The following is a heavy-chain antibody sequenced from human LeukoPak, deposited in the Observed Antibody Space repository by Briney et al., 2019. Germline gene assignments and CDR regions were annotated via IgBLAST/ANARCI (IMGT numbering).Heavy chain of an antibody. CDR2: IYNSGST. CDR1: GGSISTYY. V-gene: IGHV4-59*01. J-gene: IGHJ3*02. Sequence: SETLSLTCTVSGGSISTYYWSWIRQPPGKGLEWIGYIYNSGSTNYNPSLKSRVTISVDTSKNQFSLKLSSVTAADTAVYFCARDYDSSGSDAFDIWGQGTMVAVSS. CDR3: ARDYDSSGSDAFDI. D-gene: IGHD3-22*01.